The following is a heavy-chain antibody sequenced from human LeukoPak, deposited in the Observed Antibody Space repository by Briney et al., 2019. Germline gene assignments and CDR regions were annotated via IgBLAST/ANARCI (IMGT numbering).Heavy chain of an antibody. CDR2: IYHSGST. V-gene: IGHV4-38-2*01. Sequence: SETLSLTCAVSGYSISSGYYWGWIRQPPGKGLEWVGSIYHSGSTYYNPSLKSRVTISVDTSKNQFSLKLSSVTAADTAVYYCAKGQWLVQEWFDPWGQGTLVTVSS. D-gene: IGHD6-19*01. CDR3: AKGQWLVQEWFDP. CDR1: GYSISSGYY. J-gene: IGHJ5*02.